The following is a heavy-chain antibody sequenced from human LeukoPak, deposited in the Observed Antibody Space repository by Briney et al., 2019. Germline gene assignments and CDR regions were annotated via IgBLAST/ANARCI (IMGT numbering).Heavy chain of an antibody. D-gene: IGHD2-21*02. CDR1: GGSFSGYY. CDR2: INHSGST. CDR3: AFVVVTATYYFDY. V-gene: IGHV4-34*01. Sequence: SETLSLTCAVYGGSFSGYYWSWIRQPPGKGLEWIGEINHSGSTNYNPSLKSRVTISVDKSKNQFSLKLSSVTAADTAVYYCAFVVVTATYYFDYWGQGTLVTVSS. J-gene: IGHJ4*02.